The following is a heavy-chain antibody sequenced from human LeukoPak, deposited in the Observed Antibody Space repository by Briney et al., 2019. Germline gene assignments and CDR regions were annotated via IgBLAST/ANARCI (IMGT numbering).Heavy chain of an antibody. CDR2: IATAGDT. CDR3: ARGGETGFDY. V-gene: IGHV3-13*01. Sequence: GGSLRLSCAASGFTFSRYDTHWVRQAPGKGLEWVSAIATAGDTFYVGSVKGRFTISRENAKNSLYLQMNSLRAGDTAIYYCARGGETGFDYWGQGTLVTVSS. J-gene: IGHJ4*02. D-gene: IGHD3-10*01. CDR1: GFTFSRYD.